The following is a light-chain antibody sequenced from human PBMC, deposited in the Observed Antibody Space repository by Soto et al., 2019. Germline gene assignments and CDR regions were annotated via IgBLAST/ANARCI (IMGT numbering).Light chain of an antibody. CDR2: GAS. CDR1: QSVSSN. CDR3: QQYNNWPYT. V-gene: IGKV3-15*01. Sequence: EIVMTQSPATLAVSPGERAALSCRASQSVSSNFAWYQQKPGQAPRLLIYGASSMATGTPARFIGSGPGTQFTLTISSPQSEDFAVYYCQQYNNWPYTFGLGTKLEMK. J-gene: IGKJ2*01.